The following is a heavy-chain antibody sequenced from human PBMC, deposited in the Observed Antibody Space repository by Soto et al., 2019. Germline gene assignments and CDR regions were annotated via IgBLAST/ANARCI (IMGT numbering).Heavy chain of an antibody. J-gene: IGHJ6*02. CDR2: IYYSGST. V-gene: IGHV4-59*01. Sequence: SETLSLTCTVSGGSISSYYWSWIRQPPGKGLEWIGYIYYSGSTNYNPSLKSRVTISVDTSKNQFSLKLSSVTAADTAVYYCAREEYYYDSSGYGMYVWGQGTTVTVSS. CDR1: GGSISSYY. D-gene: IGHD3-22*01. CDR3: AREEYYYDSSGYGMYV.